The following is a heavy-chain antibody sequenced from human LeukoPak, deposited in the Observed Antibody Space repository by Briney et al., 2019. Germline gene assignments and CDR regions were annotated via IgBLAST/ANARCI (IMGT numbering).Heavy chain of an antibody. D-gene: IGHD5-18*01. J-gene: IGHJ6*03. CDR2: ISYDGSNK. CDR3: AKDSYGYHYYYYMDV. CDR1: GFTFSSYG. V-gene: IGHV3-30*18. Sequence: GGSLRLSCAASGFTFSSYGMHWVRQAPGKGLEWVAVISYDGSNKYYADSVKGRFTISRDNSKNTLYLQMNSLRAEDTAVYYCAKDSYGYHYYYYMDVWGKGTTVTVSS.